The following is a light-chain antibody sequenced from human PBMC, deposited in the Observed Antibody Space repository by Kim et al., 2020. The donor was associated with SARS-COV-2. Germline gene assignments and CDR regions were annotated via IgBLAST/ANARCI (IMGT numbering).Light chain of an antibody. Sequence: DIQMTQSPSTLSASVGDRVTITWRASQNIDNWLAWYQQKPGKAPKLLIYKASRLHSGVPSRFSGSGSGTEFTLTISSLQPDDFGIYFCQQYETYWTFGLGTKVDIK. J-gene: IGKJ1*01. CDR2: KAS. CDR1: QNIDNW. CDR3: QQYETYWT. V-gene: IGKV1-5*03.